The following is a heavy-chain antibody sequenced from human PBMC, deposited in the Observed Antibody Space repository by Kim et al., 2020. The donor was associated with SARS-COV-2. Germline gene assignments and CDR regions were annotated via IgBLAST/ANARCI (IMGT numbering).Heavy chain of an antibody. CDR3: ARGPLYYDPKGFDY. J-gene: IGHJ4*02. CDR2: IYHSGST. CDR1: GDSVSSGAYS. D-gene: IGHD3-3*01. V-gene: IGHV4-30-2*01. Sequence: SETLSLTCAVSGDSVSSGAYSWSWIRQPPGKGLEWIGYIYHSGSTYYNPSLKSRVSMSVDRSKNQFSLKLSSVTAADTAVYYCARGPLYYDPKGFDYWGQGTLVTVSS.